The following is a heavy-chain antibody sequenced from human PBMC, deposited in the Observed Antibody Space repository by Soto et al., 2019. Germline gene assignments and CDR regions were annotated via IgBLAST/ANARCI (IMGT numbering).Heavy chain of an antibody. J-gene: IGHJ4*02. CDR1: GYTFTSYD. CDR2: MNPSSGNI. D-gene: IGHD1-26*01. CDR3: ARDREWELLV. V-gene: IGHV1-8*01. Sequence: GASVKVSCKASGYTFTSYDINWVRQATGQGLEWMGWMNPSSGNIGYAQKFQGRVTMTRDTSTSTVYMELSSLRSEDTAVYYCARDREWELLVWGQGTLVTVSS.